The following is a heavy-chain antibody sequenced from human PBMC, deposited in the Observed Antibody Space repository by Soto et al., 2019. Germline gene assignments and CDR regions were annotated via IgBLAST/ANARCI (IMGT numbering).Heavy chain of an antibody. Sequence: PGGSLRLSCAASGFTFSSYWMSWVRQAPGKGLEWVANIKQDGSEKYYVDSVKGRFTISRDNAKNSLYLQMNSMRAEDRAVYYCAVDLTHKIASGPWGQGTLVTVSS. CDR3: AVDLTHKIASGP. CDR2: IKQDGSEK. V-gene: IGHV3-7*01. J-gene: IGHJ5*02. CDR1: GFTFSSYW. D-gene: IGHD3-3*02.